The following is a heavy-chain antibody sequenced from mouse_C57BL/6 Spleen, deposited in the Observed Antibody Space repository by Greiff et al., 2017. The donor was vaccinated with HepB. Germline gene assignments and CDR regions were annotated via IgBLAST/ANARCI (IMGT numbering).Heavy chain of an antibody. CDR3: ARANWDAYFDV. J-gene: IGHJ1*03. D-gene: IGHD4-1*01. CDR2: INPSNGGT. Sequence: VQLQQSGTELVKPGASVKLSCKASGYTFTSYWMHWVKQRPGQGLEWIGNINPSNGGTNYNEKFKSKATLTVDKSSSTAYMQLSSLTSEDSGVYYCARANWDAYFDVWGTGTTVTVSS. V-gene: IGHV1-53*01. CDR1: GYTFTSYW.